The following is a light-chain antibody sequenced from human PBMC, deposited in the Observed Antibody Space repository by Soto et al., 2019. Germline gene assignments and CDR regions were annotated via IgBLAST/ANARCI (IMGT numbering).Light chain of an antibody. CDR3: QQLNSYSTWT. V-gene: IGKV1-9*01. CDR2: AAS. Sequence: DIQLTQSPSFLSASVGDRVTITCRVSQGISSYLAWYQQKPGKAPKLLIYAASTLQSGVPSRFSGSGSGTEFTLTISSLQPEDFATYYCQQLNSYSTWTFGQGTKVDIK. J-gene: IGKJ1*01. CDR1: QGISSY.